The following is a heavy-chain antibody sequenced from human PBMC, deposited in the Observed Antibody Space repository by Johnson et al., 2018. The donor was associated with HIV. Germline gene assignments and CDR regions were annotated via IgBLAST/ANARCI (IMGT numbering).Heavy chain of an antibody. CDR1: RFTFSSYA. J-gene: IGHJ3*02. CDR2: ISYDGSNK. Sequence: VQLVESGGGVVQPGRSLRLSCAASRFTFSSYAMHWVRQAPGKGLEWVAIISYDGSNKNYADSVKGRFTVSRDNSKNTLFLQMNGLRAEDTAVYYCAREGRTGPDTFDIWGQGTMVTVSS. CDR3: AREGRTGPDTFDI. V-gene: IGHV3-30*04.